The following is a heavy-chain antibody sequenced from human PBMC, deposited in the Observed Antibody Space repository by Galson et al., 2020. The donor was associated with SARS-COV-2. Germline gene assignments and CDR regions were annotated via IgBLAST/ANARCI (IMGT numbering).Heavy chain of an antibody. V-gene: IGHV3-33*01. D-gene: IGHD5-12*01. J-gene: IGHJ4*02. CDR1: GFTFSNYG. CDR2: IWHDGSNQ. Sequence: GGSLRLSCAASGFTFSNYGMHWVRQAPGKGLEWVAVIWHDGSNQYYADSVKGRFTISRDNSKSTMYLQMNSLRAEDTAMYYCVSREYSGMDYWGQGTLVTVSS. CDR3: VSREYSGMDY.